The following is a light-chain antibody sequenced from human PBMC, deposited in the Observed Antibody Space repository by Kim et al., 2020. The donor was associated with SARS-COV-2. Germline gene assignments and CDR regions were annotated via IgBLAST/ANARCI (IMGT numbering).Light chain of an antibody. CDR3: QTFDSSNWG. J-gene: IGLJ3*02. CDR2: EDN. Sequence: GKTVVISCTRSTGGIASNYVQWYQQRPGSAPTTVIYEDNKRPSGVPDRFSGSIDTSSNSASLVISGLQTEDEADYYCQTFDSSNWGFGGGTRVTVL. V-gene: IGLV6-57*03. CDR1: TGGIASNY.